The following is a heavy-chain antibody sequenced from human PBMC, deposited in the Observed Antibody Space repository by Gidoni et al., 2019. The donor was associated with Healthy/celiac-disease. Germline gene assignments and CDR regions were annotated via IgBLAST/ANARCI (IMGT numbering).Heavy chain of an antibody. CDR1: GFTFRRYA. Sequence: QVQLVESGGGVVQPGRSLSLSCAASGFTFRRYAMHWVRQAPGKGLGWVAVISYDGSNKYYADSVKGRFTISRDNSKNTLYLQMNSLRAEDTAVYYCARVAHYDFWSGSLDYWGQGTLVTVSS. J-gene: IGHJ4*02. CDR2: ISYDGSNK. V-gene: IGHV3-30-3*01. CDR3: ARVAHYDFWSGSLDY. D-gene: IGHD3-3*01.